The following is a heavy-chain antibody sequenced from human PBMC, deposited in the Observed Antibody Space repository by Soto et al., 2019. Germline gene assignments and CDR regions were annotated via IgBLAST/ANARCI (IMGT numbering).Heavy chain of an antibody. J-gene: IGHJ6*02. CDR1: GYTFTAYY. CDR2: INPKFGDT. D-gene: IGHD3-10*01. V-gene: IGHV1-2*02. CDR3: ARNMDYYYGPGSGNGHGV. Sequence: QVQLVQSGAEVKEPGDSVRVSCEASGYTFTAYYIHWVRQAPGQGLEWMGWINPKFGDTTYAQDFQGRLTLTRDMSISKVYMDLSRLTSDDTALYYCARNMDYYYGPGSGNGHGVWGQGTTVNVFS.